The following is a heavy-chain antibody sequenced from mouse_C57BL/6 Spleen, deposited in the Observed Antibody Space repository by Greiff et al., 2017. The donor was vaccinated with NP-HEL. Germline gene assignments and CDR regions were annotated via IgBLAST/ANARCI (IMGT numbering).Heavy chain of an antibody. V-gene: IGHV1-59*01. D-gene: IGHD1-1*01. J-gene: IGHJ2*01. CDR3: ARGITTVVGEDFDY. CDR1: GYTFTSYW. CDR2: IDPRSGNT. Sequence: QLPQPGAELVRPGTSVKLSCKASGYTFTSYWMHWVKQRPGQGLEWIGVIDPRSGNTYYNEKFKGKATLTADKSSSTAYMELRSLTSEDSAVYFCARGITTVVGEDFDYWGQGTTLTVSS.